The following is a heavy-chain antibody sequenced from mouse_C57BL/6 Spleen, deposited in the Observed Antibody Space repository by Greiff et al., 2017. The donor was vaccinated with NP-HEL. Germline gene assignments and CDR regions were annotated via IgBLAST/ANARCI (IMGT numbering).Heavy chain of an antibody. J-gene: IGHJ4*01. CDR3: ARSETDYYGSLYAMDY. D-gene: IGHD1-1*01. Sequence: QVQLQQPGAELVMPGASVKLSCKASGYTFTSYWMHWVKQRPGQGLEWIGEIDPSDSYTNYNQKFKGKSTLTVDKSSSTAYMQLSSLTSEDSAVYYCARSETDYYGSLYAMDYWGQGTSVTVSS. V-gene: IGHV1-69*01. CDR2: IDPSDSYT. CDR1: GYTFTSYW.